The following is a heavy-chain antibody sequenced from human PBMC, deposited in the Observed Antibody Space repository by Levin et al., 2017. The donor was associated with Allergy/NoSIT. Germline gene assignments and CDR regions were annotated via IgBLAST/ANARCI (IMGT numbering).Heavy chain of an antibody. CDR2: INPHNGDT. D-gene: IGHD3-10*01. CDR3: ARDTMVRGVNTDS. V-gene: IGHV1-2*02. J-gene: IGHJ4*02. CDR1: GYSFTGYH. Sequence: ASVKVSCKTSGYSFTGYHMHWVRQVPGQGLEWMGRINPHNGDTNYAQKFVGRVTLTRDTSIRTAYMELSSLRSDDTAVYYCARDTMVRGVNTDSWGQGTLVTVSS.